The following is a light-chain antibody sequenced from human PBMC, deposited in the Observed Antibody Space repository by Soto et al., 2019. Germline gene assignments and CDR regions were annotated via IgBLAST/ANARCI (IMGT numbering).Light chain of an antibody. CDR3: QHYNSYSEA. CDR1: QSISSW. V-gene: IGKV1-5*03. J-gene: IGKJ1*01. CDR2: KAS. Sequence: DLQMTQSPSTQSASVGHRDILIGRASQSISSWLAWYQQKPGKAPKLLIYKASTLKSGVPSRFSGSGSGTEFTLTISSLQPDDFATYYCQHYNSYSEAFGQGTKVDIK.